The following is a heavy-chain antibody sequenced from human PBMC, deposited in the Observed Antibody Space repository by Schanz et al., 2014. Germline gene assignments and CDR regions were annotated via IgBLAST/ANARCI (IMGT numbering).Heavy chain of an antibody. CDR3: AKGQGAVINNWYFDL. J-gene: IGHJ2*01. V-gene: IGHV3-30*18. D-gene: IGHD2-21*01. Sequence: VHLVESGGGVVRPGGSLRLSCAASRFTFNAYDMYWIRQAPGKGLEWVALISHDGSNKNSADSVKGRFTISRDNSINTLSLQMNSLSADDTAVYYCAKGQGAVINNWYFDLWGRGTLVTVSS. CDR2: ISHDGSNK. CDR1: RFTFNAYD.